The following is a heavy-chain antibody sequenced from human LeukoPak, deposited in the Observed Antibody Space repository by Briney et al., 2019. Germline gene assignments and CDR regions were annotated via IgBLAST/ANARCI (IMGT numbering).Heavy chain of an antibody. Sequence: SETLSLTCTVSLDSTTSNFWSWVRQPPGKGLEWIGEIHRSGSPNYNPSLQSRVTISIDRSRNQIVPELSSVTAADTAVYYCAREILGGFNPGAYWGQGTLVTVSS. V-gene: IGHV4-4*02. CDR1: LDSTTSNF. D-gene: IGHD1-14*01. CDR2: IHRSGSP. CDR3: AREILGGFNPGAY. J-gene: IGHJ4*02.